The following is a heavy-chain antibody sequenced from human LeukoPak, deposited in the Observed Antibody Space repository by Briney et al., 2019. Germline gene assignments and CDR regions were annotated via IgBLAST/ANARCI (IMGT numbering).Heavy chain of an antibody. CDR3: ARELYDILTGYYGGYFVY. CDR2: ISSSGSTI. CDR1: GFTFSSYE. V-gene: IGHV3-48*03. J-gene: IGHJ4*02. Sequence: GGSLRLSCAASGFTFSSYEMNWVRQAPGKGLEWVSYISSSGSTIYYADSVKGRFTISRDNAKNSLYLQMNSLRAEDTAVYYCARELYDILTGYYGGYFVYWGQGTLVTVSS. D-gene: IGHD3-9*01.